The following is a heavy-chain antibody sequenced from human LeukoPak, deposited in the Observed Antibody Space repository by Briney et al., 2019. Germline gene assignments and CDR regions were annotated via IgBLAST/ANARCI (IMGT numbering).Heavy chain of an antibody. J-gene: IGHJ6*02. CDR1: GYSFTSYW. Sequence: GESLKISCKGSGYSFTSYWIGWVRQMPGKGLEWMRIIYPGDSDTRYSPSFQGQVTISADKSISTAYLQWSSLKASDTAMYYCARHASYCSSTSCYGASYYYYGMDVWGQGTTVTVSS. CDR2: IYPGDSDT. CDR3: ARHASYCSSTSCYGASYYYYGMDV. V-gene: IGHV5-51*01. D-gene: IGHD2-2*01.